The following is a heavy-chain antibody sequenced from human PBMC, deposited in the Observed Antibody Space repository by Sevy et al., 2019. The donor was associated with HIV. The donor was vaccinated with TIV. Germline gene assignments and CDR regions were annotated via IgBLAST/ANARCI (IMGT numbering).Heavy chain of an antibody. J-gene: IGHJ6*02. CDR1: AGSISGYY. CDR3: ARAAPSYYYGVDV. Sequence: SDTLSLTCTVSAGSISGYYWSWIRQPPGKGLEWIGYIFYSRSTNYNPSLKTRATISVDTSKNQFSLKLTSVTAADTAVYYCARAAPSYYYGVDVWGQGTTVTVSS. CDR2: IFYSRST. V-gene: IGHV4-59*01.